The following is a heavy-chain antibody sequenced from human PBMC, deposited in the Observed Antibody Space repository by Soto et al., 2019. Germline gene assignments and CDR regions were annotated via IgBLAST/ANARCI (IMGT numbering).Heavy chain of an antibody. V-gene: IGHV3-23*01. D-gene: IGHD1-26*01. CDR2: ISASGGST. CDR3: AKAPIVGAYYGMDV. Sequence: EVQLLESGGGLVQPGGSLRLSCVASGFTFSSCAMNWVRQAPGKGLERVSTISASGGSTYYADSVKGRFTISRDNSKNTLYLQMNSLRAEDTAVYYCAKAPIVGAYYGMDVWGQGTTVTVPS. CDR1: GFTFSSCA. J-gene: IGHJ6*02.